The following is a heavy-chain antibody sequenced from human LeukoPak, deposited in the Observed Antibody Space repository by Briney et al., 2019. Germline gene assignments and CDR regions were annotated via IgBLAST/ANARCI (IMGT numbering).Heavy chain of an antibody. CDR2: IKEDGSEK. V-gene: IGHV3-7*01. J-gene: IGHJ4*02. CDR3: ASGRQLGY. Sequence: LEWVANIKEDGSEKYYVASVKGRFSISRDNAKNSLYLQMNSLRAEDTAVYYCASGRQLGYWGQGTLVTVSS. D-gene: IGHD3-16*01.